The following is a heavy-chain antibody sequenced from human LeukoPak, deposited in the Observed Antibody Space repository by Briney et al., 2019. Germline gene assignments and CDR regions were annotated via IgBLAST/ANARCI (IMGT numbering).Heavy chain of an antibody. J-gene: IGHJ3*02. CDR1: GGSISSYY. V-gene: IGHV4-59*01. Sequence: SETLYLTCTVSGGSISSYYWSWIGQPPGKGLEWIGYIYYSGSTNYNPSLKSRVTISVDTSKNQFSLKLSSVTAADTAVYYCARDKGRRSSSPGGAFDIWGQGTMVTVSS. D-gene: IGHD6-13*01. CDR2: IYYSGST. CDR3: ARDKGRRSSSPGGAFDI.